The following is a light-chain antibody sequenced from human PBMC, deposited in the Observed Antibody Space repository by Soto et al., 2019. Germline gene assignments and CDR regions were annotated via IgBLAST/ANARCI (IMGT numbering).Light chain of an antibody. CDR2: TNN. J-gene: IGLJ3*02. V-gene: IGLV1-44*01. Sequence: QSVLTQPPSASATPGQRVTISCSGSSSNVEYNSVDWYQQHPGMAPKLLIYTNNQRPSGVPDRFSGSKSGTSASLAISGFQSEDEADYYCAAWADSLNGQVFGGGTKLTVL. CDR3: AAWADSLNGQV. CDR1: SSNVEYNS.